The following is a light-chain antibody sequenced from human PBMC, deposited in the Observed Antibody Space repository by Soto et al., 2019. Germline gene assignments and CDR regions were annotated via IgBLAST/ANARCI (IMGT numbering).Light chain of an antibody. Sequence: DIVFTQSPGTLSLSPGERATLSCRASQSVSSSYLAWYQQKPGQAPRLLIYGASSRATGIPDRLSGIGSGTDFTLTISRLGAEDFAVYYCQQYGRSPFTFCGWTKVEIK. CDR1: QSVSSSY. CDR2: GAS. J-gene: IGKJ4*01. CDR3: QQYGRSPFT. V-gene: IGKV3-20*01.